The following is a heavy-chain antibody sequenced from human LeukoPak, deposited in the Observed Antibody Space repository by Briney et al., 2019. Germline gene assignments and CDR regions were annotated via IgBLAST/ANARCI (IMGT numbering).Heavy chain of an antibody. J-gene: IGHJ3*02. CDR3: ARDLGGYSYGYVGTDAFDI. CDR2: IIPIFGTA. CDR1: GGTFSSYA. Sequence: SVKVSCKASGGTFSSYAISWVRQAPGQGLEWMGGIIPIFGTANYAQKFQGRVTITADESTSTAYMELSSLRSEDTAVYYCARDLGGYSYGYVGTDAFDIWGQGTMVTVSS. V-gene: IGHV1-69*13. D-gene: IGHD5-18*01.